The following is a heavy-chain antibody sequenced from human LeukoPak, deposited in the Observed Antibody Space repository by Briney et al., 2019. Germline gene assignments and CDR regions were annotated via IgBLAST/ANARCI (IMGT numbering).Heavy chain of an antibody. D-gene: IGHD2-8*01. CDR2: INPNSGGT. V-gene: IGHV1-2*02. CDR1: GYTFTGYY. CDR3: ARGAFCTNGVCYTPRMDV. J-gene: IGHJ6*03. Sequence: GPSLKVSCKASGYTFTGYYMHWVRQAPGQGLEWMGWINPNSGGTNYAQKFQGRVTMTRDTSISTAYMELSRLRSDDTAVYYCARGAFCTNGVCYTPRMDVWGKGTTVTVSS.